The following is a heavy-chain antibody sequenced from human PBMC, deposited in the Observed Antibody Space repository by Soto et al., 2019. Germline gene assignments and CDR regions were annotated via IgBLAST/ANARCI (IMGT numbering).Heavy chain of an antibody. CDR3: AKDWKGWIAVAGTLGHWFDP. V-gene: IGHV3-30*18. J-gene: IGHJ5*02. CDR1: GFTFSSYG. CDR2: ISYDGSNK. D-gene: IGHD6-19*01. Sequence: GSLRLSCAAPGFTFSSYGMHWVRQAPGKGLEWVAVISYDGSNKYYADSVKGRFTISRDNSKNTLYLQMNSLRAEDTAVYYCAKDWKGWIAVAGTLGHWFDPWGQGTLVTVSS.